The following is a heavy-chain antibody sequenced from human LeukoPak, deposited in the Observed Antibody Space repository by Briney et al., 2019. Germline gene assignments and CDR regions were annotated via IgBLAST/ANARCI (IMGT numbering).Heavy chain of an antibody. V-gene: IGHV4-59*01. Sequence: PSETLSLTCIVSGGSISSYYWSWIRQPPGKGLEWIGYIYYSGSTNYNPSLKSRVTISVDTSKNQFSLKLSSVTAADTAVYYCARAGLYYYYGMDVWGQGTTVTVSS. J-gene: IGHJ6*02. CDR3: ARAGLYYYYGMDV. CDR2: IYYSGST. CDR1: GGSISSYY.